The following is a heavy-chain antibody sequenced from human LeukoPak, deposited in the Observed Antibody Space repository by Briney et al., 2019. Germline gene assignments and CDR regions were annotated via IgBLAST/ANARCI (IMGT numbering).Heavy chain of an antibody. CDR1: GYTFTGYY. CDR3: ARVPYDFWSGYYASYYYYMDV. D-gene: IGHD3-3*01. J-gene: IGHJ6*03. Sequence: ASVKVSCKASGYTFTGYYMHWVRQAPGQGLEWMGWINPNSGGTNYAQKFQGRVTMTRDTSISTAYMELSRLRSDDTAVYYCARVPYDFWSGYYASYYYYMDVWGKGTTVTVSS. CDR2: INPNSGGT. V-gene: IGHV1-2*02.